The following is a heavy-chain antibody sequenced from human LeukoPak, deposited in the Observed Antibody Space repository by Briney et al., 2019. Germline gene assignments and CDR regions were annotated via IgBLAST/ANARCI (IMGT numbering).Heavy chain of an antibody. CDR3: AKGQYTSLVLPDAT. D-gene: IGHD2-2*01. CDR2: ISWNSGSI. V-gene: IGHV3-9*01. Sequence: GRSLRLSWAASGFTFDDYAMHWVRQAPGKGLEWVSGISWNSGSIGYADSSKGRFTISRDTAKNSLYLQMTNLRPEATALYYCAKGQYTSLVLPDATWGQGTLVTVSS. CDR1: GFTFDDYA. J-gene: IGHJ4*02.